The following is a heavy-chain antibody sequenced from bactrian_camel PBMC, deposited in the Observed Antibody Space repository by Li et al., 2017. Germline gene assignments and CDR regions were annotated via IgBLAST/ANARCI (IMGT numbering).Heavy chain of an antibody. CDR1: AGYIFTCYT. Sequence: HVQLVESGGGSVQAGGSLKLSCAASAGYIFTCYTMDWHRQAPGKERELVSSITRDGTSTYADAVKGRFTISQDNAKNTVYLQMNSLKPEDTAMYYCAARGPYCYTKLSVRDFTCWGQGTQVTVS. V-gene: IGHV3S53*01. J-gene: IGHJ6*01. D-gene: IGHD2*01. CDR3: AARGPYCYTKLSVRDFTC. CDR2: ITRDGTS.